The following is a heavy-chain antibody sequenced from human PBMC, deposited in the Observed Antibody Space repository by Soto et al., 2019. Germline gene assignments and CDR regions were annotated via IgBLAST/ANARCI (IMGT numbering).Heavy chain of an antibody. J-gene: IGHJ4*02. CDR1: GFTFSSYG. V-gene: IGHV3-33*01. D-gene: IGHD5-12*01. CDR3: ARLRDGYNVYFDY. CDR2: IWYDGSNK. Sequence: PGGSLRLSCAASGFTFSSYGMHWVRQAPGKGLEWVAVIWYDGSNKYYADSVKGRFTISRDNSKNTLYLQMNSLRAEDTAVYYCARLRDGYNVYFDYWGQGTLVTVSS.